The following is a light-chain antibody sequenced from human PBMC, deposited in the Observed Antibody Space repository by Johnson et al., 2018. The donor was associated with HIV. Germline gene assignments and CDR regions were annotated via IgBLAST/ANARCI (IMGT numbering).Light chain of an antibody. J-gene: IGLJ1*01. CDR1: SSNIGNNY. CDR2: DNN. V-gene: IGLV1-51*01. CDR3: GTWDSSLSAYV. Sequence: QSVLSQPPSVSAAPGQKVTISCSGSSSNIGNNYVSWYQQFPGTAPKLLIYDNNKRPSGIPDRFSGSKSGTSATLGITGLKTGDEADYYCGTWDSSLSAYVFGTGTKVTVL.